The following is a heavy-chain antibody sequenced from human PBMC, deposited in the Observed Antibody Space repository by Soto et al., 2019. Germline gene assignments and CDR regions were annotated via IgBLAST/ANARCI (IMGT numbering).Heavy chain of an antibody. D-gene: IGHD4-4*01. CDR1: GYSFTSYW. J-gene: IGHJ6*02. Sequence: GESLKISCKGSGYSFTSYWIGWVRQMPGKGLEWMGIIYPGDSDTRYSPSFQGQVTISADNSKNTLYLQMSSLRVEDTAVYYCAGGRKPVYTITTSLVDYYYFVMAVWGQGATVTVSS. CDR2: IYPGDSDT. CDR3: AGGRKPVYTITTSLVDYYYFVMAV. V-gene: IGHV5-51*01.